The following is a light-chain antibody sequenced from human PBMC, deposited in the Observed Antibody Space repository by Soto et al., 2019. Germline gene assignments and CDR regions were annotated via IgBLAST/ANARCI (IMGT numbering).Light chain of an antibody. CDR2: EVS. CDR1: SSDVGSYNL. Sequence: QPVLTQPASVSGSPGQSITISCTGTSSDVGSYNLVSWYQQHPGKAPKLMIYEVSKRPSGVSNRFSGSKSGNTASLTISGLQAEDEADYYCCSYAGSSTFYVVFGGGTKVTVL. CDR3: CSYAGSSTFYVV. J-gene: IGLJ2*01. V-gene: IGLV2-23*02.